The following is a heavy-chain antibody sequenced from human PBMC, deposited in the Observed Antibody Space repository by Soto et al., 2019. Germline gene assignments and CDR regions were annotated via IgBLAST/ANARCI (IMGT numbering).Heavy chain of an antibody. J-gene: IGHJ4*02. CDR1: GFTFSSNA. CDR2: IGASGGRT. Sequence: EVQLLESGGDLVQPGGSLRLSCAASGFTFSSNAISWVRQTPGKGLEWVSSIGASGGRTYYADSVKGRFTISRDNSKNTLYLHMNTLRAEDTAVYYCVKNPEDFAYSNYLQYCGQGTLVTVSS. V-gene: IGHV3-23*01. CDR3: VKNPEDFAYSNYLQY. D-gene: IGHD4-4*01.